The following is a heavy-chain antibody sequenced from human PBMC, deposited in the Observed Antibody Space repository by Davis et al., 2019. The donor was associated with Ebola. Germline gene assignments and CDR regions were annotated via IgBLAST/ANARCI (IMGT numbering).Heavy chain of an antibody. V-gene: IGHV3-74*01. CDR3: ARGFGVGITSPGMVH. CDR2: ITFDGIET. D-gene: IGHD1-14*01. J-gene: IGHJ4*02. CDR1: GFTFSNYW. Sequence: HTGGSLRLSCAVSGFTFSNYWMHWVRQAPGKGLVWVSRITFDGIETNYADSVKGRFPISRDNAKNSLYLEMNSLRPEDTALYYCARGFGVGITSPGMVHWGQGTLVTVSS.